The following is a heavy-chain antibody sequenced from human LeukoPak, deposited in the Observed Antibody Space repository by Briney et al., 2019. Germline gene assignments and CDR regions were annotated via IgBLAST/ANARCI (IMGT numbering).Heavy chain of an antibody. V-gene: IGHV3-30*04. Sequence: GRSLRLSRAASGFTFSSYAMHWVRQAPGKGLEWVAVISYDGSNKYYADSVKGRFTISRDNSKNTLYLQMNSLRAEDTAVYYCARDRYSYGYSDYWGQGTLVTVSS. CDR3: ARDRYSYGYSDY. CDR2: ISYDGSNK. D-gene: IGHD5-18*01. J-gene: IGHJ4*02. CDR1: GFTFSSYA.